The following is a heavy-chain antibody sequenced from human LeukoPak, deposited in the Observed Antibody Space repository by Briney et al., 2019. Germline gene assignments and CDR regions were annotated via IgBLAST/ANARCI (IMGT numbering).Heavy chain of an antibody. J-gene: IGHJ4*02. D-gene: IGHD5-24*01. CDR2: IYPGDSDT. CDR3: ARQDDRWPNYFDY. CDR1: RYSFVNYW. V-gene: IGHV5-51*01. Sequence: GESLKISCKASRYSFVNYWIGWVRQMPGKGLEWMGLIYPGDSDTRYSPSFQGQVTISADKSISTAYLQWSSLKASDTAMYYCARQDDRWPNYFDYWGQGTLVTVSS.